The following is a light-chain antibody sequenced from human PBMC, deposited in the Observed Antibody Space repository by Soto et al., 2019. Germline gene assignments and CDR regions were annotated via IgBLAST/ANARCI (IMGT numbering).Light chain of an antibody. Sequence: QSVLTQPPSVSAARGQKVTISCSGSSSNIGDNYVSWYQQLPGTAPKLLIYDNNKRPSGIPDRFASSKSGTSATLGITGLQTGDEADYYCGTWDSSLSTVVFGGGTKLTVL. CDR2: DNN. CDR1: SSNIGDNY. CDR3: GTWDSSLSTVV. J-gene: IGLJ2*01. V-gene: IGLV1-51*01.